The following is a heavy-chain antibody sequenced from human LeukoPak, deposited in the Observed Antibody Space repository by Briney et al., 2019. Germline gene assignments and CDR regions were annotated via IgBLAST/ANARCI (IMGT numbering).Heavy chain of an antibody. D-gene: IGHD5-24*01. J-gene: IGHJ4*02. CDR3: AKGDCRDGHNCLHFDY. V-gene: IGHV3-23*01. Sequence: PGGSLRLSCAASGFTFISYAMTWVRQVPGKGLEWVSAISGSGDSTYYADSVKGRFTISRDNSKNTMYLQMKSLRAEDTAVYYCAKGDCRDGHNCLHFDYWGQGTLVTVSS. CDR2: ISGSGDST. CDR1: GFTFISYA.